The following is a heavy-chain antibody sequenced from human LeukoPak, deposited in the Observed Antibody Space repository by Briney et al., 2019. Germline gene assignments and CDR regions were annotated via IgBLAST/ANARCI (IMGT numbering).Heavy chain of an antibody. D-gene: IGHD3-10*01. CDR2: ISAYKGNT. J-gene: IGHJ3*01. V-gene: IGHV1-18*01. CDR3: ARDLYYYGSGSYYDVFDV. Sequence: ASVKVSCQASGYTFSTYGISWVRQARGQGLEWMGWISAYKGNTYYAQKLQGRVTMTTDTSTSTAYMELRSLRSDDTAIYYCARDLYYYGSGSYYDVFDVWGQGTMVTVSS. CDR1: GYTFSTYG.